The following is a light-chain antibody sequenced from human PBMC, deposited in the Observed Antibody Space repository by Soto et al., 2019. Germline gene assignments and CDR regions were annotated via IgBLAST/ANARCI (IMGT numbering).Light chain of an antibody. CDR3: PHRGT. CDR1: HSVSTS. CDR2: DAS. V-gene: IGKV3-15*01. J-gene: IGKJ1*01. Sequence: EIVMTQSPSTLSVSPGERATLSCRASHSVSTSLVWYQQKPGQAPRLLIYDASNRAPGVPARFTGSGSGTEFTLTINSLQSENFALYFCPHRGTFGLGTKV.